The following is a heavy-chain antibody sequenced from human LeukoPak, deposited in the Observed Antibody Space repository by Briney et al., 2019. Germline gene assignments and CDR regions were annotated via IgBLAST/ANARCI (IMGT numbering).Heavy chain of an antibody. Sequence: PGRSLRLSCAASGFTFSSYGMHWVRQAPGKGLEWVSAISGSGGSTYYADSVKGRFTISRDNSKNTLYLQMNSLRAEDTAVYYCAKGYYAGDYGSGSPDAFDIRGQGTMVTVSS. J-gene: IGHJ3*02. CDR1: GFTFSSYG. D-gene: IGHD3-10*01. CDR2: ISGSGGST. CDR3: AKGYYAGDYGSGSPDAFDI. V-gene: IGHV3-23*01.